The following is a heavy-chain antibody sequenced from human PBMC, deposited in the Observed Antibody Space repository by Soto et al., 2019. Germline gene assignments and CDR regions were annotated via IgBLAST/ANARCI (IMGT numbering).Heavy chain of an antibody. CDR1: GGTFSSYA. V-gene: IGHV1-69*13. D-gene: IGHD6-19*01. Sequence: SVKVSCKASGGTFSSYAISWVRQAPGQGLEWMGGIIPIFGTANYAQKFQGGVTITADESTSTAYMELSSLRSEDTAVYYCARGRIIAVAGTRYYYYYGMDVWGQGTTVTVSS. CDR3: ARGRIIAVAGTRYYYYYGMDV. J-gene: IGHJ6*02. CDR2: IIPIFGTA.